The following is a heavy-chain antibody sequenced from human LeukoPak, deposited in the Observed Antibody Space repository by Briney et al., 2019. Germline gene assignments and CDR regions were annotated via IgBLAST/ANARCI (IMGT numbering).Heavy chain of an antibody. Sequence: PGGSLRLSCAASGFTFDDYAMHWVRQAPGKGLEWVSLISWDGGSTYYADSVKGRFTISRDNSKNSLYLQMNSLRAEDTALYYCAKELFIPWEPRRSLYGMDVWGQGTTVTVSS. V-gene: IGHV3-43D*03. CDR2: ISWDGGST. J-gene: IGHJ6*02. CDR3: AKELFIPWEPRRSLYGMDV. D-gene: IGHD1-26*01. CDR1: GFTFDDYA.